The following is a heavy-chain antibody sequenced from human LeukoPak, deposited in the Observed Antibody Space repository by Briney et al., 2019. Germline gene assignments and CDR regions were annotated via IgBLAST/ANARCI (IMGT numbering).Heavy chain of an antibody. D-gene: IGHD2-15*01. CDR3: ARDGSGGSYLGVGN. CDR2: INPNSGGT. Sequence: ASGYTFTCYYMHWVRQAPGQGLEWMGWINPNSGGTNYAQKFQGRVTMTRDTSISTAYMELSRLRSDDTAVYYCARDGSGGSYLGVGNWGQGTLVTVSS. J-gene: IGHJ4*02. V-gene: IGHV1-2*02. CDR1: GYTFTCYY.